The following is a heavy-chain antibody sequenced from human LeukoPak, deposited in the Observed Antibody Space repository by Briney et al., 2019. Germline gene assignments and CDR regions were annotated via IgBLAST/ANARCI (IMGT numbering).Heavy chain of an antibody. CDR1: GFTFSNAW. D-gene: IGHD3-10*01. V-gene: IGHV3-15*01. Sequence: GGSLRLSCAASGFTFSNAWMSWVRQAPGKGLEWVGLIKSKNHGGTIDYAEPVKGRFTISRDDSENTLYLQMNSLKTEDTAVYYCTGFGEGYWGQGTPVTVSS. J-gene: IGHJ4*02. CDR2: IKSKNHGGTI. CDR3: TGFGEGY.